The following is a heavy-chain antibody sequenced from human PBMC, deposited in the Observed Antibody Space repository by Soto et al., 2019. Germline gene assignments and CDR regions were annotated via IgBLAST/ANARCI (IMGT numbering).Heavy chain of an antibody. D-gene: IGHD3-10*01. Sequence: PSETLSLTCTVSGGSISSYYWSWIRQPPGKGLEWIGYIYYSGSTNYNPSLKSRVTISVDTSKNQFSLKLSSVTAADTAVYYCARYSDYYGSGSYLDGYWFDPWGQGTLVTVSS. J-gene: IGHJ5*02. CDR1: GGSISSYY. CDR2: IYYSGST. V-gene: IGHV4-59*01. CDR3: ARYSDYYGSGSYLDGYWFDP.